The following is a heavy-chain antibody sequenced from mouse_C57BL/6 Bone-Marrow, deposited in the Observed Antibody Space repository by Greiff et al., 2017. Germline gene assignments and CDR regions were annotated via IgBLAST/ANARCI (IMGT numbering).Heavy chain of an antibody. J-gene: IGHJ2*01. Sequence: QVQLQQSGPELVKPGASVKISCKASGYAFSSSWMNWVKQRPGKGLEWIGRIYPGDGDTNYNGTFKGKATLTADKSSSTAYMQLSSLTSADSAVSFCARGGRYWGQGTTLTVSS. CDR3: ARGGRY. CDR2: IYPGDGDT. V-gene: IGHV1-82*01. CDR1: GYAFSSSW.